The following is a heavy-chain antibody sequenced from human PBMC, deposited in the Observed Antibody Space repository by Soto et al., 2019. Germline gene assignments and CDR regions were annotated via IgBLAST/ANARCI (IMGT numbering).Heavy chain of an antibody. CDR2: IYYSGST. V-gene: IGHV4-39*01. J-gene: IGHJ6*02. CDR1: GGSISSSSYY. CDR3: ARLDSSSWYGYYYYGMDV. Sequence: QLQLQESGPGLVKPSETLSLTCTVSGGSISSSSYYWGWIRQPPGKGLEWIGSIYYSGSTYYNPSLKSRVTISVDTSKNQFSLKLSSVTAADTAVYYCARLDSSSWYGYYYYGMDVWGQGTTVTVSS. D-gene: IGHD6-13*01.